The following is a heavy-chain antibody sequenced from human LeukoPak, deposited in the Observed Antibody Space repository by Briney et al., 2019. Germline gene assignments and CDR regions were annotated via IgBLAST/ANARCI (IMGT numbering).Heavy chain of an antibody. CDR3: ARVSSGSYFGYYYYYMDV. Sequence: PGGSLRLSCAASGFTFSNYWMHWVRQAPGKGLVWVSRINSDGSSTSYAASVKGRFTISRDNAKNTLYLQMSSLRAEDTAVYYCARVSSGSYFGYYYYYMDVWGKGTTVTVSS. CDR1: GFTFSNYW. CDR2: INSDGSST. V-gene: IGHV3-74*01. D-gene: IGHD1-26*01. J-gene: IGHJ6*03.